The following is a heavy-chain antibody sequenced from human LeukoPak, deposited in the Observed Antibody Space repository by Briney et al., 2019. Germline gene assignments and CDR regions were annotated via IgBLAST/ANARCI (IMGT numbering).Heavy chain of an antibody. V-gene: IGHV4-30-2*01. CDR3: ARDHSYGFDAFDI. J-gene: IGHJ3*02. D-gene: IGHD5-18*01. CDR1: GGSISSGGYS. Sequence: PSETLSLTCAVSGGSISSGGYSWRWIRQPPGKGLEWIGEIYHSGSTNYNPSLKSRVTISVDKSKNQFSLKLSSVTAADTAVYYCARDHSYGFDAFDIWGQGTMVTVSS. CDR2: IYHSGST.